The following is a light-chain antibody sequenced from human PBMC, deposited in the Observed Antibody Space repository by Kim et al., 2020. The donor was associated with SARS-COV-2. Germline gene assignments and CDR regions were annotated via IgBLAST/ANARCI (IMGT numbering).Light chain of an antibody. CDR3: HARDSSSEVV. Sequence: SSELTQDPAVSVALGQTVSITCQGDSLRHYYGSWYQRRPGQAPILVMFAKNNRPSGIPDRLSGSTSGNTASLTIAGAQAEDEADYYCHARDSSSEVVFGGGTKLTVL. CDR1: SLRHYY. CDR2: AKN. J-gene: IGLJ2*01. V-gene: IGLV3-19*01.